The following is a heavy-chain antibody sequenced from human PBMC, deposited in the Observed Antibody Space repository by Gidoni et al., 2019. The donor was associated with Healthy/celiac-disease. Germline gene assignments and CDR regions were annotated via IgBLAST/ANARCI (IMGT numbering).Heavy chain of an antibody. Sequence: QVQLVESGGGVVQPGRSLRLSCAASGFTFSSYAMHWVRQAPGKGREWVAVISYDGSNKYYADTVKGRFTISRDNSKNKLYLQMNSLRAEDTAVYYCARGSNYYDSSGYYYMGDPFDYWGQGTLVTVSS. CDR2: ISYDGSNK. V-gene: IGHV3-30-3*01. CDR3: ARGSNYYDSSGYYYMGDPFDY. J-gene: IGHJ4*02. D-gene: IGHD3-22*01. CDR1: GFTFSSYA.